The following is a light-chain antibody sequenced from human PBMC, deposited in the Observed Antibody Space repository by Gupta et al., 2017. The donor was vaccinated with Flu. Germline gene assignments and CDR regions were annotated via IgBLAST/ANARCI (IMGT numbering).Light chain of an antibody. Sequence: QSALTQPASVSGSPGQSITISCTGTSSDVGNYNLVSWYQQHPGKVPKLMIYEDTKWPSGVSILFSGSKSGNTASLTISGLQTEDEDDYYCCSYADNSYVFGTGTWVTVL. J-gene: IGLJ1*01. V-gene: IGLV2-23*01. CDR3: CSYADNSYV. CDR2: EDT. CDR1: SSDVGNYNL.